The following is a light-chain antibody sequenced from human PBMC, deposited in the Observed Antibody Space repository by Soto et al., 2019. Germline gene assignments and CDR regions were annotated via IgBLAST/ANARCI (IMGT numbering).Light chain of an antibody. V-gene: IGLV2-14*01. CDR3: LSWTTRRALV. J-gene: IGLJ2*01. CDR1: SSDVGSFNF. Sequence: QSALTQPASVSGAPGQSIAISCTGTSSDVGSFNFVSWYQQHPGKVPKLIIYEVSNRPSGVSSRFSGSKSGDTASLIISGLQAEDEADYYCLSWTTRRALVFGGGTKLTDL. CDR2: EVS.